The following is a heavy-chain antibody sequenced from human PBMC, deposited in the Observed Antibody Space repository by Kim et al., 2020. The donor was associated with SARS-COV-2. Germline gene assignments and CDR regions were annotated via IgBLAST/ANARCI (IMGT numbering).Heavy chain of an antibody. J-gene: IGHJ4*02. CDR3: MKGGWGWIWDH. CDR1: GFTFTGYA. D-gene: IGHD2-2*03. Sequence: GGSLRLSCTTSGFTFTGYAMSWVRQAPGKGLEWVSSIYGSDGTTYYVDSVKGRFTISRDNSKNTLYLQMSNLRADDTAVYYCMKGGWGWIWDHWGQGTLV. CDR2: IYGSDGTT. V-gene: IGHV3-23*01.